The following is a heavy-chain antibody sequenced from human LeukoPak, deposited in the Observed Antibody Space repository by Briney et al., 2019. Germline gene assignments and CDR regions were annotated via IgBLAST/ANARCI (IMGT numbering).Heavy chain of an antibody. J-gene: IGHJ5*02. CDR1: GYTFTRYW. CDR3: ARRYYGSGSYPKPAWFDP. CDR2: IDPSDSYT. V-gene: IGHV5-10-1*01. D-gene: IGHD3-10*01. Sequence: GESLKISCKGSGYTFTRYWISWVRQMPGKGLEWMGRIDPSDSYTNYSPSFQGHVTISADKSISTAYLQWSSLKASDTAMYYCARRYYGSGSYPKPAWFDPWGQGTLVTVSS.